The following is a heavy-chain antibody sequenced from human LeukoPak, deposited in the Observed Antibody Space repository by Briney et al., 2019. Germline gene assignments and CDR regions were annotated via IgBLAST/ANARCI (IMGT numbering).Heavy chain of an antibody. J-gene: IGHJ4*02. CDR1: GGSISSSSYY. CDR3: ASYGDYGIWDY. Sequence: SETLSLTCTVSGGSISSSSYYWGWIRQPPGKGLEWIGYIYYSGSTYYNPSLKSRVTISVDTSKNQFSLKLSSVTAADTAVYYCASYGDYGIWDYWGQGTLVTVSS. D-gene: IGHD4-17*01. V-gene: IGHV4-31*03. CDR2: IYYSGST.